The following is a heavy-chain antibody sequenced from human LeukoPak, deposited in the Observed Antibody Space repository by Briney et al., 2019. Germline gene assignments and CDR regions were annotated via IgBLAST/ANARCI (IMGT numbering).Heavy chain of an antibody. V-gene: IGHV3-66*01. D-gene: IGHD3-22*01. CDR1: GFTVSSNY. CDR3: ARDHDYYDSSGSDY. J-gene: IGHJ4*02. Sequence: PGGSLRLSCAASGFTVSSNYMSWVRQAPGKGLEWVSIIYSDGSTYYADSVKGRFTISRDNSKNTLYLQMNSLRAEDTALYYCARDHDYYDSSGSDYWGQGTLVTVSS. CDR2: IYSDGST.